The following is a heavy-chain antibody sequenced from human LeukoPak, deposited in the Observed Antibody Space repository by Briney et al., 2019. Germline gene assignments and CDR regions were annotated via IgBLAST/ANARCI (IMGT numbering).Heavy chain of an antibody. CDR3: ARRHGRCSDGSCYYPDY. J-gene: IGHJ4*02. V-gene: IGHV1-8*01. CDR1: GYTFTSYD. D-gene: IGHD2-15*01. Sequence: ASVKVSCKASGYTFTSYDINWVRQATGQGLEWMGWMNPNSGNTGYAQEFQGRVTMTRNGSITTAYMELSSLRSEDTAVYYCARRHGRCSDGSCYYPDYWGQGTLVTVSS. CDR2: MNPNSGNT.